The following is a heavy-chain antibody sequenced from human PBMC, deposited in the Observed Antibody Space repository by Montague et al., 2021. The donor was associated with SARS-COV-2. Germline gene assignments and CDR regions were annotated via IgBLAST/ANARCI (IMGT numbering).Heavy chain of an antibody. Sequence: SLRLSCAASGFTFSDSPIHWVRQASGKGLEWLGHIRNKDNSYATSYAASVEGRFTISRDDSWDTAYLEMNSLKTEDTAVYYCTRPVKDRYCSRSTCPSTFYHLDVWGQGTTVTVSS. D-gene: IGHD2-2*01. CDR2: IRNKDNSYAT. J-gene: IGHJ6*02. V-gene: IGHV3-73*01. CDR3: TRPVKDRYCSRSTCPSTFYHLDV. CDR1: GFTFSDSP.